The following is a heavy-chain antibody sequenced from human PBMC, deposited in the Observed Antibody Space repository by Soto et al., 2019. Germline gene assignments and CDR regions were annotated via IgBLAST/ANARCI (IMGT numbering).Heavy chain of an antibody. CDR1: GFTFSTYW. V-gene: IGHV3-74*01. Sequence: EVQLVESGGGLVQPGGSLRLSCAATGFTFSTYWMHWVRQGPGKGLVWVSRIRTDGSSTTYADSVKGRFTISRDNAKNTLYLQMNSPRAEDTAVYYCARATGSNHPFEYWGQGSLVTVSS. CDR2: IRTDGSST. J-gene: IGHJ4*02. D-gene: IGHD2-2*01. CDR3: ARATGSNHPFEY.